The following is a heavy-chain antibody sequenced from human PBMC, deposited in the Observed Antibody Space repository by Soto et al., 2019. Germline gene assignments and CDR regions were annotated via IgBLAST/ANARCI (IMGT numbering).Heavy chain of an antibody. CDR3: AKDRDNWNDFYYYGMDV. D-gene: IGHD1-20*01. CDR1: EFTFSSFG. Sequence: QVQLVESGGSVVQPGRSLRLSCAASEFTFSSFGMHWVRQAPGKGLEWVAVISYDGNDKYYADSVKGRFTLARDNSKNTLFLQMNSLRAEDTAIYYCAKDRDNWNDFYYYGMDVWGQGTTVTVSS. J-gene: IGHJ6*02. CDR2: ISYDGNDK. V-gene: IGHV3-30*18.